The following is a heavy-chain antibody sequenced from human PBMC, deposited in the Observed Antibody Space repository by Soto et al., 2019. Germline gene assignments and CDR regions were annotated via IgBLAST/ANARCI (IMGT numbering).Heavy chain of an antibody. J-gene: IGHJ4*02. V-gene: IGHV3-30*03. CDR3: ARDPIAAAGAPIGVFHY. CDR2: ISHDGSNK. Sequence: PGGSLRLSCTASGLTFSSYGMHWVRQAPGKGLEWVAVISHDGSNKYYADSVKGRFTISRDNSKNTLYLQMNSLRAEDTAVYYCARDPIAAAGAPIGVFHYWGQGSQVTVSS. D-gene: IGHD6-13*01. CDR1: GLTFSSYG.